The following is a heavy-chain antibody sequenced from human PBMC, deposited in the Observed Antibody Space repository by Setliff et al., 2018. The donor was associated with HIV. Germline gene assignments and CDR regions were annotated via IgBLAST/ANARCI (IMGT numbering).Heavy chain of an antibody. J-gene: IGHJ4*02. CDR2: INVYNGDT. V-gene: IGHV1-18*01. Sequence: ASVKVSCKASDYPFSNFGISWVRQAPGQGLEWMAWINVYNGDTNFAQKFQGRVTMSKDTSTGTAYMELSRLRSDDTAVYYCATLDYWGQGTLVTVSS. CDR3: ATLDY. CDR1: DYPFSNFG.